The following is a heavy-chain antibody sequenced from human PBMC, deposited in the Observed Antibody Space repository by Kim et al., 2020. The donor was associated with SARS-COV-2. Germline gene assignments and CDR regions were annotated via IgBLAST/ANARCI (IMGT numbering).Heavy chain of an antibody. V-gene: IGHV3-11*01. Sequence: AEPVKGRLTISRDNAKNSRYLQMNSLRAEDTAVYYCARARDGGNSGWFDPWGQGTLVTVSS. J-gene: IGHJ5*02. CDR3: ARARDGGNSGWFDP. D-gene: IGHD2-21*02.